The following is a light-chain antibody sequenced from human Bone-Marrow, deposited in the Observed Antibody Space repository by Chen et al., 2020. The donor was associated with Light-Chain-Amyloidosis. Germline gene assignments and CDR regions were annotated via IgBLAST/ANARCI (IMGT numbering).Light chain of an antibody. J-gene: IGKJ1*01. CDR3: QQYGDSPKT. V-gene: IGKV3-20*01. CDR2: GAS. Sequence: EIVLTQSPGTLSLSPGERATLSCRASQSVSRSSLAWYQQKPGQAPRLLIYGASSRPTGIPDRCSGSGSGSDFILTISRLEPEDFAVYYCQQYGDSPKTFGQGTKVEIK. CDR1: QSVSRSS.